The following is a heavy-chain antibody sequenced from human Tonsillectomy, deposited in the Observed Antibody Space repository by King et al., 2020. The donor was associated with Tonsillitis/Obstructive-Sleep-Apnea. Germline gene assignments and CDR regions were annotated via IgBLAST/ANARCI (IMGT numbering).Heavy chain of an antibody. CDR2: IIPSFGTE. V-gene: IGHV1-69*01. CDR3: AREQTTSWFDP. CDR1: GGTFSSDA. Sequence: QVVQSGAEVKKPGSSVKVSCKASGGTFSSDAISWVRPAPGQGLEWMGGIIPSFGTEKYAKKFQGRFTITADEATSTAYMELSSLRTEDTAVYYCAREQTTSWFDPWGQGTLVTVSS. J-gene: IGHJ5*02. D-gene: IGHD1-7*01.